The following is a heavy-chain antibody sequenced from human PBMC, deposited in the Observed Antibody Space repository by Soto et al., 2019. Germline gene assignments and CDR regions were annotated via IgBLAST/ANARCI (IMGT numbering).Heavy chain of an antibody. CDR2: IYSNGDT. Sequence: QVQLQESGPGLVKPSQTLSLTCSVSSDSMNSGGYYWSWIRQHPGKGLEWIGYIYSNGDTYYNPSLKCRVTISVDTSKNPFALNLTSVTAADTAVYYCARRGGSSSGYYYYAMDVWGQGTTVTVSS. CDR3: ARRGGSSSGYYYYAMDV. V-gene: IGHV4-31*03. J-gene: IGHJ6*02. D-gene: IGHD6-6*01. CDR1: SDSMNSGGYY.